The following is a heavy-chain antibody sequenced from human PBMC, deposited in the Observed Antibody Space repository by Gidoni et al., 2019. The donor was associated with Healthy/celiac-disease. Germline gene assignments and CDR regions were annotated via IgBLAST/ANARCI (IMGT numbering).Heavy chain of an antibody. Sequence: QVQLVESGGGVVQPGRSLRPSCAASGFTFSSYGMHWVRQAPGKGLEWVAVISYDGSNKYYADSLKGRFTISRDNSKNTLYLQMNSLRAEDTAVYYCAKDLIVAAAGTGAFDIWGQGTMVTVSS. D-gene: IGHD6-13*01. CDR1: GFTFSSYG. CDR3: AKDLIVAAAGTGAFDI. V-gene: IGHV3-30*18. J-gene: IGHJ3*02. CDR2: ISYDGSNK.